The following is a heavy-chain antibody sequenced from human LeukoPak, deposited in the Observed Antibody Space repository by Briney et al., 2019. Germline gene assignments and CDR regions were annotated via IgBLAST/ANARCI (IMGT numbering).Heavy chain of an antibody. V-gene: IGHV3-21*01. CDR3: ARGPYQLLPFDY. CDR1: GFTFNNYA. Sequence: GGSLRLSCAASGFTFNNYAMSWVRQAPGKGLEWVSSISSSSSYIYYADSVKGRFTISRDNAKNSLYLQMNSLRAEDTAVYYCARGPYQLLPFDYWGQGTLVTVSS. CDR2: ISSSSSYI. D-gene: IGHD2-2*01. J-gene: IGHJ4*02.